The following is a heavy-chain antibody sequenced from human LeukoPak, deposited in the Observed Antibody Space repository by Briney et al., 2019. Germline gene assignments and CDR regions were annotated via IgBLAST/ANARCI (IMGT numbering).Heavy chain of an antibody. CDR1: GFTFSGSA. D-gene: IGHD3-22*01. CDR3: RSGDEAYYYDSSGYRRTDY. CDR2: IRSKANSYAT. V-gene: IGHV3-73*01. Sequence: PGGSLRLSCAASGFTFSGSAMHWVRQASGKGLEWVGRIRSKANSYATAYAASVKGRFTISRDDSKNTAYLQMNSLKTEDTAVYYCRSGDEAYYYDSSGYRRTDYWGQGTLVTVSS. J-gene: IGHJ4*02.